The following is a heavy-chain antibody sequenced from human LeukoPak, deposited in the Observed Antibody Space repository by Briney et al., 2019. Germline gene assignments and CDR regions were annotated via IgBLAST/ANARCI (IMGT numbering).Heavy chain of an antibody. CDR1: GCTFRSYW. Sequence: GGSLRLSCAASGCTFRSYWMSWVRQAPGKGLEWVANINQGGSVKYYVDSVKGRFTISRDDAKNSLYVQMNSLRDEDTAVYYCARVGYSGWNLEYWGQGTLVTVSS. CDR3: ARVGYSGWNLEY. D-gene: IGHD5-12*01. V-gene: IGHV3-7*01. CDR2: INQGGSVK. J-gene: IGHJ4*02.